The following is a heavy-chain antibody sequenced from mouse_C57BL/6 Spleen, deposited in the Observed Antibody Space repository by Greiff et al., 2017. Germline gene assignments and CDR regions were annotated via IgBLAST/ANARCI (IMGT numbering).Heavy chain of an antibody. V-gene: IGHV1-4*01. Sequence: VKLQQSGAELARPGASVKMSCKASGYTFTSYTMHWVKQRPGQGLEWIGYINPSSGYTKYNQKFKDKATLTADKSSSTAYMQLSSLTSEDSAVYYCARRDNYVYFDYWGQGTTLTVSS. CDR3: ARRDNYVYFDY. D-gene: IGHD1-3*01. CDR2: INPSSGYT. J-gene: IGHJ2*01. CDR1: GYTFTSYT.